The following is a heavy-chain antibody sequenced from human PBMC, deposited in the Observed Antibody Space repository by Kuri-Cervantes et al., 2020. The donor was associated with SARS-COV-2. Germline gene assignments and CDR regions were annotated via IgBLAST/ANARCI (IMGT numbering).Heavy chain of an antibody. Sequence: GESLKISCAASGFTFSGHWIHWVRQAPGKGLAWVSRINPDGSYTNNADSVKGRFTLSRDNAKNMLFLQMNSLRAEDTAVYYCAIRGRAGWFDPWGQGTLVTVSS. J-gene: IGHJ5*02. CDR2: INPDGSYT. CDR1: GFTFSGHW. CDR3: AIRGRAGWFDP. D-gene: IGHD3-10*01. V-gene: IGHV3-74*01.